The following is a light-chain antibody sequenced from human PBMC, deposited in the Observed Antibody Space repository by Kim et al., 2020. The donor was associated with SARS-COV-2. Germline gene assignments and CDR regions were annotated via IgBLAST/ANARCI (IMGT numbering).Light chain of an antibody. CDR3: QQNNSFPLT. Sequence: VSEGDRGTLTWRAGQDISGLLAWYRQKPGQAPNLMIDGATRLQSGGPSRFSGGGYGTDFTLTISSLQPEDFATYFCQQNNSFPLTFGGGTKVDIK. J-gene: IGKJ4*01. CDR2: GAT. V-gene: IGKV1-12*01. CDR1: QDISGL.